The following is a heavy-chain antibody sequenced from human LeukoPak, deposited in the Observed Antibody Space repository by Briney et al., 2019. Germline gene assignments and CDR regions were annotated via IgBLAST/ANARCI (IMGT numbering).Heavy chain of an antibody. J-gene: IGHJ4*02. V-gene: IGHV1-2*04. CDR2: INPNSGGT. Sequence: ASVKVSCKASGYTFTGYYMHWVRQAPGQGLEWMGWINPNSGGTNYAQKFQGWVTMTRDTSISTAYMELSRLRSDDTAVYYCARAQGGSYQELDYRGQGTLVTVSS. CDR3: ARAQGGSYQELDY. CDR1: GYTFTGYY. D-gene: IGHD1-26*01.